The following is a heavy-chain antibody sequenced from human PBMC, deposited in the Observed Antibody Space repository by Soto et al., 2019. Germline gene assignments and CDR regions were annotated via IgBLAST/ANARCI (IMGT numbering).Heavy chain of an antibody. Sequence: EVQVMESGGGLVQPGRSLRLSCVASGFTFDDYAMHWVRQAPGKGLEWVSGISWNSDTIGYADSVKGRFTISRDSAKKSLFLQMNSLKPEDTALYYCAKALPPGSYYKPLDYWGQGTLVTVSS. CDR2: ISWNSDTI. J-gene: IGHJ4*02. D-gene: IGHD3-10*01. CDR3: AKALPPGSYYKPLDY. V-gene: IGHV3-9*01. CDR1: GFTFDDYA.